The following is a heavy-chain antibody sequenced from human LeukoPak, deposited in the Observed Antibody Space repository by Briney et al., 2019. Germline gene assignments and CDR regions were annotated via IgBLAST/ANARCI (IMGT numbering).Heavy chain of an antibody. D-gene: IGHD4-17*01. CDR1: GVTVSGYW. V-gene: IGHV3-74*01. CDR3: ARDPKYGDLDY. CDR2: INNAGGST. J-gene: IGHJ4*02. Sequence: GGSLRLSCAAFGVTVSGYWMNWVRQAPGKGLVWVPRINNAGGSTGHADSVKGRFTISTDKAKNTLYLQMNSLRVDDTAVYYCARDPKYGDLDYWGQGTLVTVSS.